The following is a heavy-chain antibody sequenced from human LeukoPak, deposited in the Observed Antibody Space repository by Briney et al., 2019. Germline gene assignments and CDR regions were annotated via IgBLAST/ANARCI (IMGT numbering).Heavy chain of an antibody. D-gene: IGHD2-2*01. V-gene: IGHV4-34*01. J-gene: IGHJ4*02. CDR3: ARQPEDIVVVPAYFDY. Sequence: TSETLSLTCAVYGGSFSGYYWSWIRQPPGKGLEWIGEINHSGSTNYNPSLKSRVTISVDTSKNQFSLKLSSVTAADTAVYYCARQPEDIVVVPAYFDYWGQGTLVTVSS. CDR1: GGSFSGYY. CDR2: INHSGST.